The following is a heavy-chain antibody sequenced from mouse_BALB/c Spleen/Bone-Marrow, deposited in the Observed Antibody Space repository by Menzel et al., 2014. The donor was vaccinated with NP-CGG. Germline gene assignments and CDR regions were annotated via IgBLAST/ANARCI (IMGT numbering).Heavy chain of an antibody. Sequence: VQLQQSGAELVKPGASVKLSCTASGFNIKDTYMHWVKQRPEQGLEWIGRIDPANGNTKYDPKFQGKAAIAADKSSNTAYLQLSSLTSEDTAVYYCASYRGAWYFDVWGAGTTVTVSS. V-gene: IGHV14-3*02. J-gene: IGHJ1*01. D-gene: IGHD2-14*01. CDR3: ASYRGAWYFDV. CDR1: GFNIKDTY. CDR2: IDPANGNT.